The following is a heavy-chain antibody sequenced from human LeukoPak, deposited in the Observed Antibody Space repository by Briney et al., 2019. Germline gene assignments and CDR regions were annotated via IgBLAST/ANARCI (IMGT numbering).Heavy chain of an antibody. J-gene: IGHJ3*02. V-gene: IGHV3-23*01. D-gene: IGHD3-9*01. CDR1: GFTFNSYA. CDR3: AKDLPQLRYFDWLAYDAFDI. CDR2: ISGSGGST. Sequence: GGYLRLSCAASGFTFNSYAMSWVRQAPGKGLEWVSGISGSGGSTYYADSVKGRFTISRDNSKNTLYLQMNSVRVEDTAVYYCAKDLPQLRYFDWLAYDAFDIWGQGTMVTVSS.